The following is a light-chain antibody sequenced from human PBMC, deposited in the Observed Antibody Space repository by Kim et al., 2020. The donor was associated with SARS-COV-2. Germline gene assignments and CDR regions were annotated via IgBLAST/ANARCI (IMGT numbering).Light chain of an antibody. J-gene: IGLJ2*01. Sequence: QSVLTQPPSASGTPGQRLTISCSGSISNSGSNSVNWYRQFPGTAPKLLIYNNYERPSGVPDRFSGSKSGTSASLAISGLQSDDEAEYYCGSWDDSLNGPVCGGGTQLTVL. CDR1: ISNSGSNS. CDR3: GSWDDSLNGPV. V-gene: IGLV1-44*01. CDR2: NNY.